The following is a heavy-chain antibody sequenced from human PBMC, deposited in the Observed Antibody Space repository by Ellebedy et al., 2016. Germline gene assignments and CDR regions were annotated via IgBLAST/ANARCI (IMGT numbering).Heavy chain of an antibody. J-gene: IGHJ5*02. V-gene: IGHV4-59*12. CDR2: IYYSGST. CDR3: ARGGRILTGYPPYNWFDP. D-gene: IGHD3-9*01. Sequence: GSLRLSXTVSGGSISSYYWSWIRQPPGKGLEWIGYIYYSGSTYYNPSLKSRVTISVDTSKNQFSLKLSSVTAADTAVYYCARGGRILTGYPPYNWFDPWGQGTLVTVSS. CDR1: GGSISSYY.